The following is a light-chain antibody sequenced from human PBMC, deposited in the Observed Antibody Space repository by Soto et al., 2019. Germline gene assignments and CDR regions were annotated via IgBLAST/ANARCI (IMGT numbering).Light chain of an antibody. CDR1: QSVSSN. CDR2: GAS. CDR3: QQYNNWPPWWT. J-gene: IGKJ1*01. Sequence: EIVMTQSPATLSMSPGERATLSCRASQSVSSNLAWYQQKPGQAPRLLIYGASTRATGIPARFSGSGSGTEFTLTISSLQSEDFAVYYCQQYNNWPPWWTFGQGTKVDIK. V-gene: IGKV3-15*01.